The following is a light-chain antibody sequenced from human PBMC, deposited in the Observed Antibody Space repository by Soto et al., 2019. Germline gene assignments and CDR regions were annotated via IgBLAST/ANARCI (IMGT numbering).Light chain of an antibody. CDR3: QHYVTSPPLYF. Sequence: EIVLTQSPGTLSLSPGERATLSCRASQSVSTCCLAWYQQKPGQAPRLLIYGASNRATGIPDRFSGSGSGTDFSLTISRLESEDFAVYYCQHYVTSPPLYFFGQGTKLEIK. CDR1: QSVSTCC. CDR2: GAS. J-gene: IGKJ2*01. V-gene: IGKV3-20*01.